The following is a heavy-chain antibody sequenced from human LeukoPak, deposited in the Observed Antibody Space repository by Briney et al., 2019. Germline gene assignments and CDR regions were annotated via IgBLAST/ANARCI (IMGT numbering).Heavy chain of an antibody. CDR1: GFTFSSYE. J-gene: IGHJ4*02. Sequence: PGGSLRLSCAASGFTFSSYEMNWVRQAPGKGLEWVSYISSSGSIIYYADSVKGRFTISRDNAKNSLYLQMNSLRAEDTAVYYCARVVVAATRYYFDYWGQGTLVTVSS. D-gene: IGHD2-15*01. V-gene: IGHV3-48*03. CDR2: ISSSGSII. CDR3: ARVVVAATRYYFDY.